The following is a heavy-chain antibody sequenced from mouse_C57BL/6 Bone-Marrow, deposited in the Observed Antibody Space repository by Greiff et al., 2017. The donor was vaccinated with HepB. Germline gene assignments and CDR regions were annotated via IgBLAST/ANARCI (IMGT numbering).Heavy chain of an antibody. CDR3: ARRTTVLWYFDV. V-gene: IGHV5-15*01. Sequence: EVQVVESGGGLVQPGGSLKLSCAASGFTFSDYGMAWVRQAPRKGPEWVAFISNLAYSIYYADTVTGRFTMSRENAKNTLYLEMSSLRSEDTAMYYCARRTTVLWYFDVWGTGTTVTVSS. D-gene: IGHD1-1*01. J-gene: IGHJ1*03. CDR2: ISNLAYSI. CDR1: GFTFSDYG.